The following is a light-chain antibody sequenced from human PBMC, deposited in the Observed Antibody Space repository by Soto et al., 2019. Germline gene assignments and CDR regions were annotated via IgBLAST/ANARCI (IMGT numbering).Light chain of an antibody. CDR1: HIVLYSSNNKNY. CDR2: WAS. CDR3: QQYYSTPLT. J-gene: IGKJ4*01. V-gene: IGKV4-1*01. Sequence: DLVLTPSPDSLAVSLGERATINCKSMHIVLYSSNNKNYLAWYQQKPGQPPKLLIYWASTRESGVPDRFSGSGSGTDFTLTISSLQAEDVAVYYCQQYYSTPLTFGGGTKVDI.